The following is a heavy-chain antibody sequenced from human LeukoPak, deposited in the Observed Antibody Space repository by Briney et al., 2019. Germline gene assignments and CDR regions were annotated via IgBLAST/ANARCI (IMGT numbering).Heavy chain of an antibody. CDR2: ISGSGGTA. CDR1: GFTFSIYA. J-gene: IGHJ4*02. D-gene: IGHD3-22*01. Sequence: PGGSLRLSCAASGFTFSIYAMSWVRQAPGKGLEWVSDISGSGGTAYYADSVKGRFTISRDNAKNSLYLQMNSLRAEDTAVYYCARDVTYYYDSSGYPIGGVPDYWGQGTLVTVSS. CDR3: ARDVTYYYDSSGYPIGGVPDY. V-gene: IGHV3-23*01.